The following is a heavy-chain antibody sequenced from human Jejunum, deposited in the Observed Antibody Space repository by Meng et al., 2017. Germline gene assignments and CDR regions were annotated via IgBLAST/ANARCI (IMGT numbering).Heavy chain of an antibody. Sequence: QVLLQEGVGGMWNASETRSPACAVQGGSFSDYSCSWNRQSPGKGLESIGEINHSGRTTYTPSLKSRVTISVDTSKTQFSLKLNSVTAADTAVYYCAGQPTTYYNNGQKPWPGSFDVWGHGTMVTVSS. CDR3: AGQPTTYYNNGQKPWPGSFDV. D-gene: IGHD3-9*01. CDR2: INHSGRT. CDR1: GGSFSDYS. J-gene: IGHJ3*01. V-gene: IGHV4-34*01.